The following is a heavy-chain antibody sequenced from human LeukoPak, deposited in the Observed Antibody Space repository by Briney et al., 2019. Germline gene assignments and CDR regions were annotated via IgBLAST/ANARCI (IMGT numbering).Heavy chain of an antibody. CDR2: IYYSGST. Sequence: SETLSLTCTVSGGSISSSSYYRGWIRQPPGKGLEWIGSIYYSGSTNYNPSLKSRVTISVDTSKNQFSLKLSSVTAADTAVYYCARDGIAAAASGSGWGQGTLVTVSS. D-gene: IGHD6-13*01. CDR1: GGSISSSSYY. J-gene: IGHJ4*02. CDR3: ARDGIAAAASGSG. V-gene: IGHV4-39*07.